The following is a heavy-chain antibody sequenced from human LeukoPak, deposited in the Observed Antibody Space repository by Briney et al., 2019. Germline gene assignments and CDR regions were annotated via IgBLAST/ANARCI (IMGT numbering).Heavy chain of an antibody. CDR2: LYHSDSA. V-gene: IGHV4-38-2*01. CDR3: ARQHDSYYYYYIDV. CDR1: GYSISNGYY. J-gene: IGHJ6*03. Sequence: SETLSLTCAVSGYSISNGYYWVWIRPPPGRGLEWIGSLYHSDSAYYNTSLRSRVPMSVDTSKNQFSLTLSFVTAADTAVYYCARQHDSYYYYYIDVWGSGTTVTVSS.